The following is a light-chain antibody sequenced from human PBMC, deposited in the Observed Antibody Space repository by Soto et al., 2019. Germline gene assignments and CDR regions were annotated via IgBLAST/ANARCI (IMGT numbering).Light chain of an antibody. CDR3: QQRSNWSLT. CDR1: QSVSSF. J-gene: IGKJ4*01. Sequence: ETVLTQSPATLSLSPGEGATLSCRASQSVSSFLAWYQQKPGQAPRLLIYDASNRATGIPARFSGSGSGTDFTLTISSLEPEDFAVYYCQQRSNWSLTFGGGTKVDI. V-gene: IGKV3-11*01. CDR2: DAS.